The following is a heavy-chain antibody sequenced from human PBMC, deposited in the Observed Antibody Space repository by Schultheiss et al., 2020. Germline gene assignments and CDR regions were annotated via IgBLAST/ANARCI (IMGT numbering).Heavy chain of an antibody. CDR3: ARGPTQYSYGLIYYYYGMDV. D-gene: IGHD5-18*01. CDR1: GYTFTSYY. J-gene: IGHJ6*02. Sequence: ASVKVSCKASGYTFTSYYMHWVRQAPGQGLEWMGIINPSGGSTSYAQKFQGRVTMTRNTSISTAYMELSSLRSEDTAVYYCARGPTQYSYGLIYYYYGMDVWGQGTTVTVSS. V-gene: IGHV1-46*01. CDR2: INPSGGST.